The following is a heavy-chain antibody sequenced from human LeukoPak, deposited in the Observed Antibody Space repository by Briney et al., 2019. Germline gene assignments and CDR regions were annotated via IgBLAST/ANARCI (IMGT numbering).Heavy chain of an antibody. CDR1: GYTLTELS. D-gene: IGHD4-11*01. V-gene: IGHV1-24*01. CDR3: TTSVYSWDRHDY. Sequence: ASVKVSCKVSGYTLTELSMHWVRQAPGKGPEWMGGFDPEDDETNYAQKFQGRVTMTEDTSTDTAYMELSSLRSEDTAVYYCTTSVYSWDRHDYWGQGTLVTVSS. J-gene: IGHJ4*02. CDR2: FDPEDDET.